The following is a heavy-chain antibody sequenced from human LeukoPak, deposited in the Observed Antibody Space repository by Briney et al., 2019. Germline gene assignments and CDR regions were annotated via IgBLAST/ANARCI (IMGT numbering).Heavy chain of an antibody. CDR3: ARVVVVAATGPDYYYYGMDV. J-gene: IGHJ6*02. D-gene: IGHD2-15*01. V-gene: IGHV4-59*01. CDR2: MYYSGIT. Sequence: SETLSLTCIVSGGSLSRYYWSWVRQPHGKGLEWIGYMYYSGITNYNPSLTSRVTISVEAPKNQFSLKLSSVTGADTDGYYCARVVVVAATGPDYYYYGMDVWGQGTTVTVSS. CDR1: GGSLSRYY.